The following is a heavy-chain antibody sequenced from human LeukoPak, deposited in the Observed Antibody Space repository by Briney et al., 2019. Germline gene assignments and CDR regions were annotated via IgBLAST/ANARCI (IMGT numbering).Heavy chain of an antibody. D-gene: IGHD3-22*01. Sequence: QSGGSLRLSCAASGFTFSSYAMSWVRQAPGKGLEWVSAISNNGDSTYYADSVKGRFTISRDNSKNTLYLQMNSLRAEDTAVYYCAKDRIGGYYYVMYFDYWGQGTLVTVSS. V-gene: IGHV3-23*01. CDR3: AKDRIGGYYYVMYFDY. CDR1: GFTFSSYA. CDR2: ISNNGDST. J-gene: IGHJ4*02.